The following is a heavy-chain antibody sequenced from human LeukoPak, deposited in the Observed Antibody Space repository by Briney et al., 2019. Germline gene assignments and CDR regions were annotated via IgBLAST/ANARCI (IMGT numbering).Heavy chain of an antibody. CDR2: ISGSGANT. V-gene: IGHV3-23*01. Sequence: GGSLRLSCAGSGFTFTCTMEWVRQAPREGLVWGFTISGSGANTYYADSVVDGFTISRDNSTNTIYLHMNSLKAEDTAVYYWAKERAGYTNPYCFDYWGQGTLVTVSS. CDR1: GFTFTCT. J-gene: IGHJ4*02. D-gene: IGHD3-16*02. CDR3: AKERAGYTNPYCFDY.